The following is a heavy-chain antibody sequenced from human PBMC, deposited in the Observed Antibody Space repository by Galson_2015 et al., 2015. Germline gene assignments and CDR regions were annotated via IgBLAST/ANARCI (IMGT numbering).Heavy chain of an antibody. CDR1: GFTFSNYG. D-gene: IGHD3-22*01. J-gene: IGHJ4*02. V-gene: IGHV3-30*03. CDR2: ISYDGTYK. CDR3: ARDTRYYYDSSGSLRGFDY. Sequence: SLRLSCAASGFTFSNYGMHWVRQAPGKGLEWVAAISYDGTYKYYADSVKGRFTMSRDNSKNSLYLQMDSLRAEDTAVYYCARDTRYYYDSSGSLRGFDYWGQGTLVTVSS.